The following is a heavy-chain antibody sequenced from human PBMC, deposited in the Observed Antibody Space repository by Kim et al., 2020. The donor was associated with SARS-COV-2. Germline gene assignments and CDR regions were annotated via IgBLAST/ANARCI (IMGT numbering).Heavy chain of an antibody. J-gene: IGHJ6*02. Sequence: SETLSLTCAVYGGSFSGYYWSWIRQPPGKGLEWIGEINHSGSTNYNPSLKSRVTISVDTSKNQFSLKLSSVTAADTAVYYCARGPREDVWGQGTTVTVSS. CDR1: GGSFSGYY. CDR3: ARGPREDV. V-gene: IGHV4-34*01. CDR2: INHSGST.